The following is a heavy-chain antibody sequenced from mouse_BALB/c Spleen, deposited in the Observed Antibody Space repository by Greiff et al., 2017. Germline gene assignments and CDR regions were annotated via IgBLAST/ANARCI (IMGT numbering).Heavy chain of an antibody. Sequence: EVQLQQSGPELVRPGASVKMSCKASGYTFTSYWMHWVKQRPNQGLEWIGMIDPANGNTKYDPKFQGKATITADTSSNTAYLQLSSLTSEDTAVYYCARQVDYWGQGTSVTVSS. V-gene: IGHV14-1*02. CDR1: GYTFTSYW. CDR2: IDPANGNT. CDR3: ARQVDY. J-gene: IGHJ4*01.